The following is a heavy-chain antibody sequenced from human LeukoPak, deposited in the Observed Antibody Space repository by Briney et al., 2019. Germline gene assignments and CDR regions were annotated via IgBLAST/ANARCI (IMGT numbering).Heavy chain of an antibody. D-gene: IGHD5-24*01. CDR2: ISSGSTYV. Sequence: GGSLRLSCAASGFTFSSNSMSWVRQAPGKGLEWVSFISSGSTYVYYADSVKGRFTISRDNAKISMYLQMNSLGAEDTAVYYCARDGMGGGYNFVCGYDYWGQGTLVTVSS. CDR3: ARDGMGGGYNFVCGYDY. V-gene: IGHV3-21*01. CDR1: GFTFSSNS. J-gene: IGHJ4*02.